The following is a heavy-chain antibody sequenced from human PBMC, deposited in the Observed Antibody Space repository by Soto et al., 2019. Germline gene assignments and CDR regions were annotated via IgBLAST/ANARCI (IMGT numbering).Heavy chain of an antibody. Sequence: ASVKVSCKASGYTFTSQNMHWVRQAPGQGLEWMGVINPSIGTTTYAQKFQGRVTMTRDTSTSTVYMEVSSLTPDDTAVYYCVRLVGNSWLDSWGPRTLVTVSS. CDR3: VRLVGNSWLDS. CDR1: GYTFTSQN. V-gene: IGHV1-46*01. CDR2: INPSIGTT. J-gene: IGHJ5*01. D-gene: IGHD2-2*01.